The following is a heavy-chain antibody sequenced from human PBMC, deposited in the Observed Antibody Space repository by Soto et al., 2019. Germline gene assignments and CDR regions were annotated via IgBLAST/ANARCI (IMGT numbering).Heavy chain of an antibody. V-gene: IGHV5-51*01. Sequence: GESLKISCNGSGYIFTSYWIGWVRQMPGQGLEWMGIINPGDSNTIYSTSFQGQVTISADKSISTAYLQWSSLKASDTAMYYCARQGYCGSTSCYTVDYWGQGTLVTVSS. CDR1: GYIFTSYW. D-gene: IGHD2-2*02. CDR2: INPGDSNT. CDR3: ARQGYCGSTSCYTVDY. J-gene: IGHJ4*02.